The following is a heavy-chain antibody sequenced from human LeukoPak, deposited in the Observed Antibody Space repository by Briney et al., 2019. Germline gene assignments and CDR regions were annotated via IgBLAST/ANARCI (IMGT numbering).Heavy chain of an antibody. CDR2: ISSSRSYI. CDR3: ARDAFDI. V-gene: IGHV3-21*01. Sequence: GGSLRLSCAASGFTFKNAWMSWVRQAPGKGLEWVSSISSSRSYIYYADSVKGRFTISRDNAKNSLYLQMNSLRAEDTAVYYCARDAFDIWGQGTMVTVSS. J-gene: IGHJ3*02. CDR1: GFTFKNAW.